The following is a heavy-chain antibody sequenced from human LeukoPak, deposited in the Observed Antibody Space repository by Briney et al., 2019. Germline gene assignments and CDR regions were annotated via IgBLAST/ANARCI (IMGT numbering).Heavy chain of an antibody. D-gene: IGHD6-6*01. V-gene: IGHV3-7*03. CDR3: ARSSYSSSSSV. CDR2: INSDGSEG. CDR1: GFTFNNAW. Sequence: GGSLRLSCAASGFTFNNAWMNWVRQAPGKGLEWVASINSDGSEGYYADVVKGRFTISRDNAKNSLYLQINSLRAEDTAVYYCARSSYSSSSSVWGQGTMVTVSS. J-gene: IGHJ3*01.